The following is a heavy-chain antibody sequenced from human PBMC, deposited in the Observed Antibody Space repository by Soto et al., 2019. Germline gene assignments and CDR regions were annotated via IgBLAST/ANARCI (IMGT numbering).Heavy chain of an antibody. CDR1: GGSISSSSYY. Sequence: PSETLSLTCTVSGGSISSSSYYWGWIRQPPGKGLEWIGSIYYSGSTYYNPSLKSRVTISVDRSKNRFSLNLNSVTAADTAVYYCARTNPHYSDTSGIDYWGQGTLVTVAS. CDR2: IYYSGST. D-gene: IGHD3-22*01. J-gene: IGHJ4*02. CDR3: ARTNPHYSDTSGIDY. V-gene: IGHV4-39*07.